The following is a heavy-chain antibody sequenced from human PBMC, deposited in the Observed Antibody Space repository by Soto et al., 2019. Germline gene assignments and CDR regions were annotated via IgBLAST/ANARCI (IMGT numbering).Heavy chain of an antibody. D-gene: IGHD3-16*01. V-gene: IGHV3-64D*06. CDR1: GFNFNNFA. CDR3: VKGGRGEYYYYYNGVDV. J-gene: IGHJ6*02. Sequence: PGRSLRLPCARSGFNFNNFAMHWVRQAPGTGLEYVSSISDTGGSTFHADAVKGRFIIPRDNSKGTLFLQMSSLRVEDTAVYYCVKGGRGEYYYYYNGVDVWGQGTTVTVSS. CDR2: ISDTGGST.